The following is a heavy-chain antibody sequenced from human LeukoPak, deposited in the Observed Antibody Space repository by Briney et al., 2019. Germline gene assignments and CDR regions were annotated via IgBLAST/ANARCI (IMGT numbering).Heavy chain of an antibody. V-gene: IGHV3-66*01. CDR3: SRDGGFLLGMVV. CDR1: GFTVTDNY. D-gene: IGHD2-21*01. J-gene: IGHJ6*02. Sequence: GGSLRLSCAASGFTVTDNYMSWVRQAPGKGLEWVSVIYSDNVAYYAESAKGRFTVSRDKSKNELYLQMNNLRVEDTGVYYCSRDGGFLLGMVVWGQGTTVTVSS. CDR2: IYSDNVA.